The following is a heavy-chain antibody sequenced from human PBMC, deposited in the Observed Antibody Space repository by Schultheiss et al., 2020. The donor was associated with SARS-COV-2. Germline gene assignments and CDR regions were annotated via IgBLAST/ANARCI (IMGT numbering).Heavy chain of an antibody. CDR3: ARALPYGSGSYLNY. CDR2: ISSSGSTI. Sequence: GGSLRLSCAASGFTFSSYAMSWVRQAPGKGLEWVSYISSSGSTIYYADSVKGRFTISRDNSKNTLYLQMNSLRAEDTAVYYCARALPYGSGSYLNYWGQGTLVTVS. V-gene: IGHV3-48*01. D-gene: IGHD3-10*01. J-gene: IGHJ4*02. CDR1: GFTFSSYA.